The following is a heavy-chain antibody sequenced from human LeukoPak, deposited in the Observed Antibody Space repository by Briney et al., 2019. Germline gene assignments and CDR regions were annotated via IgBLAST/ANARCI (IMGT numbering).Heavy chain of an antibody. CDR3: TRVPYGGNSIVGWFDP. J-gene: IGHJ5*02. Sequence: PGGSLRPSCAASGFTFSSYAMSWVRQAPGKGLEWVSAISGSGGSTYYADSVKGRFTISRDNSKNTLYLQMNSLRAEDTAVYYCTRVPYGGNSIVGWFDPWGQGTLVTVSS. V-gene: IGHV3-23*01. CDR2: ISGSGGST. CDR1: GFTFSSYA. D-gene: IGHD4-23*01.